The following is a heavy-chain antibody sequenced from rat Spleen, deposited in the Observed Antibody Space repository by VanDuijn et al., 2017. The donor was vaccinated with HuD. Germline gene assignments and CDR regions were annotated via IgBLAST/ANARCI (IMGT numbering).Heavy chain of an antibody. J-gene: IGHJ4*01. CDR2: IWNTGGT. Sequence: QVQLKESGPGLVQPSQTLSLTCTVAGFSPTSYNVHWVRQPPGKGLEWMGVIWNTGGTRYNSVFKSRLSISRDTSKSQIFLKMNSLQTEDTATYYCARDSPDYYDGSYYPPMDAWGQGASVTVSS. CDR3: ARDSPDYYDGSYYPPMDA. D-gene: IGHD1-12*02. V-gene: IGHV2-41*01. CDR1: GFSPTSYN.